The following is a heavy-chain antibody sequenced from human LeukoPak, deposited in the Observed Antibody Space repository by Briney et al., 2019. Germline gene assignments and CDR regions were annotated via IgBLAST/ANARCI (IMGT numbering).Heavy chain of an antibody. CDR2: ISYDGSNK. J-gene: IGHJ5*02. V-gene: IGHV3-30*03. D-gene: IGHD2-2*01. CDR1: GFTFSSYG. CDR3: ARDMQSDIVVVPAAICWFDP. Sequence: GGSLRLSCAASGFTFSSYGMHWVRQAPGKGLEWVAVISYDGSNKYYADSVKGRFTISRDNSKNTLYLQMNSLRAEDTAVYYCARDMQSDIVVVPAAICWFDPWGQGTLVTVSS.